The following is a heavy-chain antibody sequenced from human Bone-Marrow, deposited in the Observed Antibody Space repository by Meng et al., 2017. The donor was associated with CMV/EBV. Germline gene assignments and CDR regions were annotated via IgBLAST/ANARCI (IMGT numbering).Heavy chain of an antibody. CDR1: GFNFDTFA. Sequence: GGSLRLSCTASGFNFDTFAMHWVRQAPGKGLEWVAIISSDGNNQHYADSVKGRFAISRDNSKNTLYLQMNSLRAEDTAVYHCARGAKGCGTFCYYTDFWARGTLVTVSS. V-gene: IGHV3-33*01. CDR3: ARGAKGCGTFCYYTDF. J-gene: IGHJ4*02. CDR2: ISSDGNNQ. D-gene: IGHD2-15*01.